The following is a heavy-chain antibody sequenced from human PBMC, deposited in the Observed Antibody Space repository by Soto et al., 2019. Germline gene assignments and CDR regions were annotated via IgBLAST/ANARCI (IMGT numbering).Heavy chain of an antibody. V-gene: IGHV3-30-3*01. J-gene: IGHJ4*02. CDR1: GFTFSSYA. CDR3: AFRDIVVVVADHPDY. Sequence: QVQLVESGGGVVQPGRSLRLSCAASGFTFSSYAMHWVRQAPGKGLEWVAVISYDGSNKYYADSVKGRFTISRDNSKNTLYLQMNSLRAEDTAVYYCAFRDIVVVVADHPDYGGKGPLVTVSS. D-gene: IGHD2-15*01. CDR2: ISYDGSNK.